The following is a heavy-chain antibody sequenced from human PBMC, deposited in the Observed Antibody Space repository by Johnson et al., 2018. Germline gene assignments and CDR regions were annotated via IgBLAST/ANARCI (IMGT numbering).Heavy chain of an antibody. CDR3: AQAAQGVY. V-gene: IGHV3-23*01. J-gene: IGHJ4*02. CDR1: GFTFTHYA. Sequence: EVQLLESGGGLVQPGGSLRLSCAASGFTFTHYAMAWVRQAPGKGLEWVSTIDGSGDNTYYTDSVKGRFAISRDHSTNTLYLQMNRLRVEDSAVYFCAQAAQGVYWGQGTLVTVSS. CDR2: IDGSGDNT.